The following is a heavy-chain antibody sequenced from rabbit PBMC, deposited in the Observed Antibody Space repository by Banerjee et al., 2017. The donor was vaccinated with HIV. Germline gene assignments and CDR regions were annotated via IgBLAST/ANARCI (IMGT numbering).Heavy chain of an antibody. D-gene: IGHD4-1*01. CDR3: ARDLAGVIGWNFGL. Sequence: QEQLEESGGDLVKPEGSLTLTCTASGFSFRNKYVMCWVRQAPGKGLEWIACIDAGVGGSTYYASWAKGRFTISKTSSTTVTLQMTSLTAADTATYFCARDLAGVIGWNFGLWGQGTLVTVS. CDR1: GFSFRNKYV. V-gene: IGHV1S45*01. CDR2: IDAGVGGST. J-gene: IGHJ3*01.